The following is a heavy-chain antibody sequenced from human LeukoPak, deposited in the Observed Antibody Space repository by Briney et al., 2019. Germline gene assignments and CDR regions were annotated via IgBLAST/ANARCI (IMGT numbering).Heavy chain of an antibody. Sequence: PSETLSLTCTVSGGSISSYWWSWIRQPPGKGLEWIGYIYYSGSTNYNPSLKSRVTISVDTSKNQFSLKLSSVTAADTAVYYCATNWNDAWENYFDYWGQGTLVTVSS. V-gene: IGHV4-59*08. J-gene: IGHJ4*02. CDR1: GGSISSYW. D-gene: IGHD1-1*01. CDR2: IYYSGST. CDR3: ATNWNDAWENYFDY.